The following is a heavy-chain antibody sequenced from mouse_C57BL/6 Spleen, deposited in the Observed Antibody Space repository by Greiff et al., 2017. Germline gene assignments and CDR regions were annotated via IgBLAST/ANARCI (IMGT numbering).Heavy chain of an antibody. V-gene: IGHV2-2*01. J-gene: IGHJ2*01. CDR3: ARTYGYDEGMGYFDY. CDR2: IWSGGST. D-gene: IGHD2-2*01. Sequence: VQLQQSGPGLVQPSQSLSITCTVSGFSLTSYGVHWVRQSPGKGLEWLGVIWSGGSTDYNAAFISRLSISKDNYKSQVFFKMNSLKADDTAIYYCARTYGYDEGMGYFDYWGQGTTLTVSS. CDR1: GFSLTSYG.